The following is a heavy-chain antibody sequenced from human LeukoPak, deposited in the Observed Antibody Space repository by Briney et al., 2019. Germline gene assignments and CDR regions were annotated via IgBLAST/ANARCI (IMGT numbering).Heavy chain of an antibody. CDR1: GFIFSDYG. J-gene: IGHJ4*02. D-gene: IGHD6-13*01. CDR2: ISNTAIYI. Sequence: GGSLRLSCAASGFIFSDYGLNWVRQAPGKGLEWVSSISNTAIYINYADSVRGRLTISRDNAKQSLYLQMNSLRVEDTAVYYCARAGSLAAAGTSDFDSWGQGTLVTVSS. V-gene: IGHV3-21*01. CDR3: ARAGSLAAAGTSDFDS.